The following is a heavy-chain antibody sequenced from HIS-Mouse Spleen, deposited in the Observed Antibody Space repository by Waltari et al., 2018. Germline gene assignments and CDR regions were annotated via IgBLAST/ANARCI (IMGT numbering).Heavy chain of an antibody. CDR1: GGSFSGYY. Sequence: QVQLQQWGAGLLKPSETLSPTAAVYGGSFSGYYWSWIRQPPGKGLEWIGEINHSGSTNYNPSLKSRVTISVDTSKNQFSLKLRSVTAADTAVYYCARGLAARFDYWGQGTLVTVSS. V-gene: IGHV4-34*01. CDR2: INHSGST. J-gene: IGHJ4*02. D-gene: IGHD6-6*01. CDR3: ARGLAARFDY.